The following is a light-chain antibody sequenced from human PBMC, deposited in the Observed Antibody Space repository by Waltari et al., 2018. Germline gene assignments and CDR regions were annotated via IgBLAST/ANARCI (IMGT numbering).Light chain of an antibody. Sequence: GDRVTITCRASQTISRYLNLYQQKPGKAPNLLIYAASSLQSGVPSRFSGSGSGRDFTLIITSLQPEDFATYYCQQSYSFTRTFGQGTKVEIK. J-gene: IGKJ1*01. V-gene: IGKV1-39*01. CDR1: QTISRY. CDR2: AAS. CDR3: QQSYSFTRT.